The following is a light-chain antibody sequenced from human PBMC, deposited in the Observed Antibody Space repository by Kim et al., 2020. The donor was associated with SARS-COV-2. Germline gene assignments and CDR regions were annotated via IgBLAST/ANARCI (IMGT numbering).Light chain of an antibody. Sequence: GQSITHSCTGTSSDIGTSNYVTWYQQYPGKAPKLMIYDVNKRPSGVSNRFSGSKSGITASLTISGLQAEDEADYYCSSYTTSSTWVFGGGTQLTVL. CDR2: DVN. J-gene: IGLJ3*02. CDR3: SSYTTSSTWV. V-gene: IGLV2-14*04. CDR1: SSDIGTSNY.